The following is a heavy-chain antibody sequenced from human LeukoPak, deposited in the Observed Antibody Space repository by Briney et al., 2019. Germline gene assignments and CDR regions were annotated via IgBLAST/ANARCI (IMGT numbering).Heavy chain of an antibody. V-gene: IGHV3-74*01. CDR1: GFTFSRNW. J-gene: IGHJ4*02. D-gene: IGHD3-22*01. Sequence: GGSLRLSCAASGFTFSRNWMHWVRQAPGKGLVWVSRINRDGSSTNYADSVKGRFTISRDNAKNTLYLQMNSLRAEDTAVYYCAREGVGYYDLWGQGTLVTVSS. CDR3: AREGVGYYDL. CDR2: INRDGSST.